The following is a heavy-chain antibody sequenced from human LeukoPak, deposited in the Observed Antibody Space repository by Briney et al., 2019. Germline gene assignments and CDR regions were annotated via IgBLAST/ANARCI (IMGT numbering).Heavy chain of an antibody. CDR1: GFAFSSYS. J-gene: IGHJ3*02. V-gene: IGHV3-48*01. Sequence: GGSLRLSCAASGFAFSSYSMNWVRQAPGKGLEWVSYISSSSSTIYYADSVKGRFTISRDNAKNSLYLQMDSLRAEDTAVYYCAREKLRFLEWPLNAFDIWGQGTMATVSS. D-gene: IGHD3-3*01. CDR3: AREKLRFLEWPLNAFDI. CDR2: ISSSSSTI.